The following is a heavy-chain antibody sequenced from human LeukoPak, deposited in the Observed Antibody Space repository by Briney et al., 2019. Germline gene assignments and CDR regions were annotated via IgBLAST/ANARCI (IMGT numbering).Heavy chain of an antibody. J-gene: IGHJ4*02. V-gene: IGHV3-74*01. Sequence: GESLKISCAASGFTFSSYWMHWVRQAPGKGLVWVSRINSDGSSTSYADSVKGRFAISRDNAKNTLYLQMNSLRAEDTAVYYCARDPSSLYVNTFDCWGQGTLVTVSS. D-gene: IGHD3-16*01. CDR1: GFTFSSYW. CDR3: ARDPSSLYVNTFDC. CDR2: INSDGSST.